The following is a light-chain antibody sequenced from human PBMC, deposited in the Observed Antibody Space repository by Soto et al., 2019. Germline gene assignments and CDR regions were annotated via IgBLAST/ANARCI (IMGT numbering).Light chain of an antibody. CDR1: QSVSSY. V-gene: IGKV3-15*01. Sequence: EIVLTQSPATLSLSPGERATLSCSASQSVSSYLAWYQQKPGQAPRLLIYAASTRATGIPARFSGSGSGTEFTLTISSLQPEDFAAYYCQQYYNWPRTLGQGTKVDIK. CDR2: AAS. J-gene: IGKJ1*01. CDR3: QQYYNWPRT.